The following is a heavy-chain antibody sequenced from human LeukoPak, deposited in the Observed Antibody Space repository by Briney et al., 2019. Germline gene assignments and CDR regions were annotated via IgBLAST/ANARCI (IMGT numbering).Heavy chain of an antibody. J-gene: IGHJ4*02. CDR3: ARGRGAAGLNY. Sequence: SGTLSPTCAVSGDSIRSSNWWTWVRQPPGKGLEWIGEIYHSGSANYNPSLKSRVTLSVDKSKNQFSLKLSSVTAADTAVYYCARGRGAAGLNYWGPGTLVTVSS. D-gene: IGHD6-13*01. V-gene: IGHV4-4*02. CDR2: IYHSGSA. CDR1: GDSIRSSNW.